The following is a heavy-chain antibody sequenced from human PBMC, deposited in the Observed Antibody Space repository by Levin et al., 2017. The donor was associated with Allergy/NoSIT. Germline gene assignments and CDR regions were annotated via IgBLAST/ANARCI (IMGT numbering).Heavy chain of an antibody. Sequence: GESLKISCAASGFTFSSHAMFWVRQAPGKGLEWVSAISGSGATTYYTDSVRGRFTFSRDNSKNTVYLQMNSLRAEDTAVYYCEKGVFTGYGTGSYPGYWGQGTLVTVSS. CDR3: EKGVFTGYGTGSYPGY. CDR1: GFTFSSHA. V-gene: IGHV3-23*01. D-gene: IGHD3-10*01. J-gene: IGHJ4*02. CDR2: ISGSGATT.